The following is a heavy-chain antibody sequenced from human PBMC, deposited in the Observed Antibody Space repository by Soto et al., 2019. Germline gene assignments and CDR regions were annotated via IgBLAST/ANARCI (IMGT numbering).Heavy chain of an antibody. J-gene: IGHJ3*02. CDR2: ISWNSGSI. CDR3: AXXSXXXXXXXXXDXFDI. Sequence: EVQLVESGGGLVQPGRPLRLSCAASGFTFDDYAMHWVRQAPGXXLXXXSGISWNSGSIGYADSVKGRFTISRDNAKNSLYLQMNSLRAEDTAXYYCAXXSXXXXXXXXXDXFDIWGQGTMVTVSS. CDR1: GFTFDDYA. V-gene: IGHV3-9*01.